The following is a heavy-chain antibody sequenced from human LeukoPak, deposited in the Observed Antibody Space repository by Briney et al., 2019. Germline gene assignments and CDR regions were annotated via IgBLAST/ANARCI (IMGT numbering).Heavy chain of an antibody. Sequence: ASVKVSCKASVCTFSSYAISWVRQAPGQGLEWMGGIIPIFGTANYAQKFQGRVTITADESTSTAYMELSSLRSEDTAVYYCARLELDAFDIWGQGTMVTVSS. CDR3: ARLELDAFDI. CDR1: VCTFSSYA. D-gene: IGHD1-26*01. V-gene: IGHV1-69*13. J-gene: IGHJ3*02. CDR2: IIPIFGTA.